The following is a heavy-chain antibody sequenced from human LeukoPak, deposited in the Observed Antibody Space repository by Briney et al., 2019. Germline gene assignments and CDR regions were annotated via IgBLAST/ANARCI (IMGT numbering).Heavy chain of an antibody. V-gene: IGHV3-11*01. Sequence: GGSLRPSCAASGFTFSDYNMNWLRQAPGKGLEWVSYITNSGSTIRYADSVKGRFTISRDNAKNSLYLQMNSLRAEDTAVYCCARSIGLTGGGVDVWGQGTTVTVSS. CDR1: GFTFSDYN. J-gene: IGHJ6*02. CDR2: ITNSGSTI. D-gene: IGHD3-9*01. CDR3: ARSIGLTGGGVDV.